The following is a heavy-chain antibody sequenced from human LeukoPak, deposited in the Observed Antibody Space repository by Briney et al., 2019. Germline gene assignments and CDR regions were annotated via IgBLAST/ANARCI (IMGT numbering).Heavy chain of an antibody. D-gene: IGHD2-15*01. CDR3: ARGTGYCSGGSCYHQYAMDV. V-gene: IGHV4-61*02. J-gene: IGHJ6*02. Sequence: PSETLSLTCTLSGDFITSDTYSWSWIRQPAGMQLEWIGRIYTTGTTNYNPSLRGRVTMSIDTSKNQFSLKLNSVTAADTAVYYCARGTGYCSGGSCYHQYAMDVWGQGTTVTVSS. CDR1: GDFITSDTYS. CDR2: IYTTGTT.